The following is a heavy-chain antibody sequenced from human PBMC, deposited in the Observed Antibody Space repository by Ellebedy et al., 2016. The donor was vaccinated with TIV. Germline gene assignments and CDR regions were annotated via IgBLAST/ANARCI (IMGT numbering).Heavy chain of an antibody. Sequence: PGGSLRLSCSASGFTFSSYSMHWVRQAPGKGLEFVSGISSNGGSTSYADSLKGRFTISRDNSKNTVYLQMSSLRPEDTAVYYCVKSGTDCGSSRCHMDYWGQGALVTVSS. CDR2: ISSNGGST. CDR1: GFTFSSYS. CDR3: VKSGTDCGSSRCHMDY. D-gene: IGHD2-2*01. J-gene: IGHJ4*02. V-gene: IGHV3-64D*06.